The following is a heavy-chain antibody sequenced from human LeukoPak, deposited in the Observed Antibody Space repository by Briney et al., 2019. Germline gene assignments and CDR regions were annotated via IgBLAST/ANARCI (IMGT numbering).Heavy chain of an antibody. CDR3: IAFGSGRYH. D-gene: IGHD3-3*01. J-gene: IGHJ5*02. CDR2: VKRKSDGGTA. Sequence: PGGSLRLSCAASGFSFTNAWMNWVRQAPGKGLEWVGRVKRKSDGGTADYAAPVEGRFTISRDDSKNTLYLQINSLKTEDTAIYYCIAFGSGRYHWGQGTLVTVSS. V-gene: IGHV3-15*01. CDR1: GFSFTNAW.